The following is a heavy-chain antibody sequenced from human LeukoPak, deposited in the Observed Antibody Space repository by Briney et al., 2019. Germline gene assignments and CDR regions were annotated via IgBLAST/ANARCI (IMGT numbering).Heavy chain of an antibody. CDR2: VSSSGTVT. CDR1: GFTFSSHA. J-gene: IGHJ4*02. V-gene: IGHV3-23*01. Sequence: GGSLRLSCAASGFTFSSHAMNWVCQAPGKGLEWVSAVSSSGTVTYYADSMKGRFTISRDNSKNTVYLQMNSLRADDTAVYYCAKVPRNSWTFFDYWGQGTLVTVSS. D-gene: IGHD3/OR15-3a*01. CDR3: AKVPRNSWTFFDY.